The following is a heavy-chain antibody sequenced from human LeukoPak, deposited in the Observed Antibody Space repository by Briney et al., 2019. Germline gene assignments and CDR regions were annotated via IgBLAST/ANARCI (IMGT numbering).Heavy chain of an antibody. D-gene: IGHD2-15*01. CDR3: ASPVNGYCSGGSCYPGAY. Sequence: GGSLRLSCAASGFTVSSNYMSWVRQAPGKGLEWVSVIYTGGSTYYADSVKGRFTISRDNSKNTLYLQMNSLGAEDTAVYYCASPVNGYCSGGSCYPGAYWGQGTLVTVSS. CDR1: GFTVSSNY. J-gene: IGHJ4*02. V-gene: IGHV3-66*01. CDR2: IYTGGST.